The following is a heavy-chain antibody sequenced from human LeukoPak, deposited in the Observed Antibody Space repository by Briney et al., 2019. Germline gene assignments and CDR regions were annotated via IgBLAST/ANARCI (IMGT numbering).Heavy chain of an antibody. CDR3: AKDGPRIGGITARYFDY. CDR2: TRYDGSTN. D-gene: IGHD1-7*01. Sequence: GGSLRLSCAASGFTFSTYGMHWVRQAPGRGLEWVAFTRYDGSTNFYTDSVKGRFTISRDNSKNTLYLQMSSLRAEDTAVYYCAKDGPRIGGITARYFDYWGQGTLVTVSS. CDR1: GFTFSTYG. V-gene: IGHV3-30*02. J-gene: IGHJ4*02.